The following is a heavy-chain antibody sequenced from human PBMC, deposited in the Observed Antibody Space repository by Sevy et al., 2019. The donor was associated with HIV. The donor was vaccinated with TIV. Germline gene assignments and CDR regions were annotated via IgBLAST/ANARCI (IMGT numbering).Heavy chain of an antibody. J-gene: IGHJ4*02. CDR2: INVNSGGT. CDR3: AREGFPLAAVTGVKSGFDY. Sequence: ASVKVSCKASGYTFSDYYMHWVRQAPGQGLEWMGWINVNSGGTNYARDFRSRVTMAGDTSISTGYTELIGLKFDDTDVYYCAREGFPLAAVTGVKSGFDYWGQGTLVTASS. D-gene: IGHD2-21*02. V-gene: IGHV1-2*02. CDR1: GYTFSDYY.